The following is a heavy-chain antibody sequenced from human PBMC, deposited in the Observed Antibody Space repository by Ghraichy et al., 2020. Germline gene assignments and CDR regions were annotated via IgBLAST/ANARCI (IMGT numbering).Heavy chain of an antibody. D-gene: IGHD3-3*01. CDR3: ARDKITIFGVVIYYYGMDV. V-gene: IGHV4-30-4*01. Sequence: SQTLSLTCTVSGGSISSGDYYWSWIRQPPGKGLEWIGYIYYSGSTYYNPSLKSRVTISVDTSKNQFSLKLSSVTAADTAVYYCARDKITIFGVVIYYYGMDVWGQGTTVTVSS. CDR1: GGSISSGDYY. J-gene: IGHJ6*02. CDR2: IYYSGST.